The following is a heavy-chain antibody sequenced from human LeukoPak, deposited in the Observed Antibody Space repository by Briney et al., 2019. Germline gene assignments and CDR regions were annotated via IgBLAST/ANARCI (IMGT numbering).Heavy chain of an antibody. D-gene: IGHD4-17*01. CDR2: ISSSSYI. Sequence: GGSLRLSCAASGFTFSSYSMNWVRQAPGKGLEWVSSISSSSYIYYADSVKGRFTISRDNAKNSLYLQMNSLRAEDTAVYYCARGIDYGGMDVWGKGTTVTISS. V-gene: IGHV3-21*01. CDR1: GFTFSSYS. J-gene: IGHJ6*03. CDR3: ARGIDYGGMDV.